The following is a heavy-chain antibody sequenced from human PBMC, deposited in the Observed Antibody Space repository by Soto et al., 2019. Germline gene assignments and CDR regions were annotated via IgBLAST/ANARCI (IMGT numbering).Heavy chain of an antibody. CDR3: ARDSSPYGDYVGFDY. CDR1: GYTFTSYG. V-gene: IGHV1-18*01. CDR2: ISAYNGNT. J-gene: IGHJ4*02. D-gene: IGHD4-17*01. Sequence: ASVKVSCKASGYTFTSYGISWVRQAPGQGLERMGWISAYNGNTNYAQKLQGRVTMTTDTSTSTAYMELRSLRSDDTAVYYCARDSSPYGDYVGFDYWGQGTLVTVSS.